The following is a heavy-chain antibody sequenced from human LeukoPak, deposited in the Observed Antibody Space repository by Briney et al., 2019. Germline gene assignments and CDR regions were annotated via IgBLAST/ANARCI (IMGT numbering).Heavy chain of an antibody. CDR2: ISGSGGAT. CDR1: GFSFSGYA. J-gene: IGHJ4*02. D-gene: IGHD3-10*01. Sequence: GGSLRLSCAASGFSFSGYAMSWVRQAPGKGLEWVSSISGSGGATNYADSVKGRFTISRDNSRNTLYLQMNSLRAEDTAVYYCAKDPSDLGGSGSNNYFDCWGQGTLVTVSS. CDR3: AKDPSDLGGSGSNNYFDC. V-gene: IGHV3-23*01.